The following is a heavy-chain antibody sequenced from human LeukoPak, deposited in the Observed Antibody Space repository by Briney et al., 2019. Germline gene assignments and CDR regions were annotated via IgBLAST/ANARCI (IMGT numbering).Heavy chain of an antibody. CDR2: IYYSGSA. V-gene: IGHV4-59*01. J-gene: IGHJ3*02. CDR3: ARGENGALDI. CDR1: GGSISSYY. D-gene: IGHD2-8*01. Sequence: SETLSLTCTVSGGSISSYYWSWIRQPPGKGLEWIGYIYYSGSANYNPSLKSRVTISVDTSKNQFSLKLSSVTAADTAVYYCARGENGALDIWGQGTMVTVSS.